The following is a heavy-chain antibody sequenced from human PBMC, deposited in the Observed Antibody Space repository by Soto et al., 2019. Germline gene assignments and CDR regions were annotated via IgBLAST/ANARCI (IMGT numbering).Heavy chain of an antibody. CDR1: GGRFSGYF. CDR3: ARIGDSSSWYVDY. D-gene: IGHD6-13*01. CDR2: INHSGST. V-gene: IGHV4-34*01. J-gene: IGHJ4*02. Sequence: SESLYLACAVCGGRFSGYFLSLIRQPPGKGLEWIGEINHSGSTNYNPSLKSRVTISVDTSKNQFSLKLSSVTAADTAVYYCARIGDSSSWYVDYWGQGTLVTAPQ.